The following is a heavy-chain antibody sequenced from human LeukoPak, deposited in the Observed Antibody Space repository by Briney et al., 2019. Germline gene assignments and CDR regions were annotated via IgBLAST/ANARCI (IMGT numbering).Heavy chain of an antibody. CDR2: ISSSSSTI. V-gene: IGHV3-48*03. CDR1: GFAFSSYE. D-gene: IGHD6-19*01. CDR3: ARILDSAWGELGY. Sequence: PGGSLRLSCAASGFAFSSYEMNWVRQAPGKGLQWVSYISSSSSTIYYADSVKGRFTISRDYAKNTLYLQMNSLRAEDTAVYYCARILDSAWGELGYWGQGTLVTVSS. J-gene: IGHJ4*02.